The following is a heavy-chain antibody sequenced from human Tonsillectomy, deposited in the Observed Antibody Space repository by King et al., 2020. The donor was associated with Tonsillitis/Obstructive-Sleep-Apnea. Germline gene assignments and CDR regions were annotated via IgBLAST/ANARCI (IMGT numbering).Heavy chain of an antibody. Sequence: VQLVESGGGLVQPGGSLRLSCAASGFTFSSYAMSWVRQAPGKGLEWVSAISGSGGSTYYADSVKGRFTISRDNSKNTLYLQMNSLSAEDTAVYYCAKRGGVATIVNYYYYMDVWGKGTTVTVSS. CDR1: GFTFSSYA. D-gene: IGHD5-12*01. CDR3: AKRGGVATIVNYYYYMDV. CDR2: ISGSGGST. J-gene: IGHJ6*03. V-gene: IGHV3-23*04.